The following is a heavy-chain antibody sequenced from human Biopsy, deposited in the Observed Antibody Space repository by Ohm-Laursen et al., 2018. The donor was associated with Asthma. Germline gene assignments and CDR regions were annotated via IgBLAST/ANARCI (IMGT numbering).Heavy chain of an antibody. CDR1: GFVFSQCG. D-gene: IGHD3-22*01. V-gene: IGHV3-30*03. Sequence: SLRLSCTASGFVFSQCGMHWVRQGPGKGLEWVALVSSDGHNKYYEQSVKGRFTTSRDNSRNRLYLQINRLTVEDSAVYFCARQSGQDYGDSSGFDIWGQGTKVAVSS. CDR2: VSSDGHNK. CDR3: ARQSGQDYGDSSGFDI. J-gene: IGHJ3*02.